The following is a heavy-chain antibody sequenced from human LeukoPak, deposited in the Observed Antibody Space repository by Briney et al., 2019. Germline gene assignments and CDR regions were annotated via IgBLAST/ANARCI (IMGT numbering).Heavy chain of an antibody. Sequence: QTGGSLRLSCAASGFTFSTYWMHWVRQAPGKGLVWVSRISGDGSITGYADSVKGRFTISRDSAKNTLYLQMNSLRAEDTAVYYCARHLNYYLDYWGQGTLVTVS. D-gene: IGHD3-10*01. CDR1: GFTFSTYW. V-gene: IGHV3-74*01. J-gene: IGHJ4*02. CDR3: ARHLNYYLDY. CDR2: ISGDGSIT.